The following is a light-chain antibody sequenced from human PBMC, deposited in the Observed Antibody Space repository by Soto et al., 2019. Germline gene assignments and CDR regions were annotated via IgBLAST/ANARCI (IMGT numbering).Light chain of an antibody. CDR3: QQFGTSPLWT. Sequence: EIVLTQSPGTLSLSPGERATLSCWASQSVSSTFLAWFQQKPGQAPRLLIYGASTRATGIPDRFSGSGSGTDFTITINRLEPEDSAVYYCQQFGTSPLWTFGQGTKVDIK. CDR2: GAS. J-gene: IGKJ1*01. CDR1: QSVSSTF. V-gene: IGKV3-20*01.